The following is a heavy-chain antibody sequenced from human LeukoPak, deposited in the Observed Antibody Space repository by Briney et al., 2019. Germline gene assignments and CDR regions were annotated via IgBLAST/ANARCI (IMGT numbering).Heavy chain of an antibody. CDR3: ARDWFVDSGDDPFPFDY. Sequence: ASVKVSCKASGYTXTGFYIHWVRQAPGQGLEWMGWINPNSGGTNYAQKFQGRVTMTRDTSISTAYMELSRLTSDDTAIYYCARDWFVDSGDDPFPFDYWGQGTLVSVSS. CDR1: GYTXTGFY. V-gene: IGHV1-2*02. CDR2: INPNSGGT. J-gene: IGHJ4*02. D-gene: IGHD5-12*01.